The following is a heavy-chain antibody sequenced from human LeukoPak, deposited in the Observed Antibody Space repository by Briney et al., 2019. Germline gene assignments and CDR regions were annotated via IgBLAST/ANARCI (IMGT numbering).Heavy chain of an antibody. CDR2: INWKGDNT. V-gene: IGHV3-20*04. CDR1: GFTVDDYG. J-gene: IGHJ4*02. D-gene: IGHD3-22*01. Sequence: GGSLRLSCAASGFTVDDYGMTWVRQPPGKGLEWVSGINWKGDNTGYADSVKGRFTISRDNAKNSLYLQMNSLRAEDTALYYCAKDGYDSSGYFGYWGQGTLVTVSS. CDR3: AKDGYDSSGYFGY.